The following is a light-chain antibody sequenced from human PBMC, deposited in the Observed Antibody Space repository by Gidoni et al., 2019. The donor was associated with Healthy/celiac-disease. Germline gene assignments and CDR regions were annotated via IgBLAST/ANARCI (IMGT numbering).Light chain of an antibody. CDR1: QSLLPSNGYNY. CDR2: LGT. CDR3: MQALQTPLT. Sequence: ILMTHSPIPLPVTPGAPASISCRSSQSLLPSNGYNYSDWYLQKPVQSPQLLIYLGTNRAAGVPDRFSGSGSGTDFTLKISSVEAEDVGVYYCMQALQTPLTFGGXTKVEIK. J-gene: IGKJ4*01. V-gene: IGKV2-28*01.